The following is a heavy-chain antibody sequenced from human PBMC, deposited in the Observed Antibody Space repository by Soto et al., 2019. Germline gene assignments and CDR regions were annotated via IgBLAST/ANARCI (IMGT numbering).Heavy chain of an antibody. J-gene: IGHJ6*02. CDR2: IYSGGST. D-gene: IGHD3-10*01. Sequence: EVPLVESGGGLVQPGGSLRLSCAASGFTVSSNYMSWVRQAPGKGLEWVSVIYSGGSTYYADSVKGRFTISRDNSKNTLYLQMNSLRAEDTAVYYCARDILVRGVDGMDVWGQGTTVTVSS. CDR1: GFTVSSNY. CDR3: ARDILVRGVDGMDV. V-gene: IGHV3-66*01.